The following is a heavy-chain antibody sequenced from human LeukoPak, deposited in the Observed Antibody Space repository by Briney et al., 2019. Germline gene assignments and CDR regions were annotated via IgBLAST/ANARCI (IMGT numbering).Heavy chain of an antibody. CDR2: IYYSGST. CDR1: GGSISSYY. CDR3: ARNGGGDIVATVYYFDY. J-gene: IGHJ4*02. V-gene: IGHV4-59*01. D-gene: IGHD5-12*01. Sequence: NPSETLSLTCTVSGGSISSYYWSWMRQPPGKGLEWIGYIYYSGSTNYNPSLKSRVTISVDTSKNQFSLKLSSVTAADTAVYYWARNGGGDIVATVYYFDYWGQGTLVTVSS.